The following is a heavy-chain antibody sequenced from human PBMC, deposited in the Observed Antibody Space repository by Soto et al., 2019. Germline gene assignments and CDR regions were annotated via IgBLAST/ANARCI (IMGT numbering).Heavy chain of an antibody. V-gene: IGHV3-23*04. CDR2: ISSGGGTT. Sequence: DEQLVESGGGSLQPGESLRLSCAASGLSFRNYAMTWVRQSPGKGLEWVSLISSGGGTTNYADSVKGRFSISRDNSRNMLYLQLNGLRGEDTALYYCAKVKGGLGRFYGRDAWGQGTMVIVSS. D-gene: IGHD3-3*01. J-gene: IGHJ6*01. CDR3: AKVKGGLGRFYGRDA. CDR1: GLSFRNYA.